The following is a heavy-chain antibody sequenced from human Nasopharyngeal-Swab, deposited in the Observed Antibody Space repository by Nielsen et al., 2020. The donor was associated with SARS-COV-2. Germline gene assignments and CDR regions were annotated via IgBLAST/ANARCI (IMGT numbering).Heavy chain of an antibody. CDR3: ANRMPTVGATRYYCFDS. V-gene: IGHV3-23*01. D-gene: IGHD1-26*01. Sequence: GESLTISCAASGFTFSSYAMSWFRQAPGKGLEWVSTISGSGGSTYYADSVKGRFTISRDNSKNTLYLQMSSLRAEDTAVYYCANRMPTVGATRYYCFDSWGQGTLVTVSS. CDR2: ISGSGGST. J-gene: IGHJ4*02. CDR1: GFTFSSYA.